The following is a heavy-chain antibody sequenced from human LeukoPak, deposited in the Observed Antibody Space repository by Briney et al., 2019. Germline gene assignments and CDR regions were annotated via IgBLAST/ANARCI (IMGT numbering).Heavy chain of an antibody. J-gene: IGHJ3*02. CDR2: IIPIFGTA. CDR3: ASPPRGSSSVHVFHI. Sequence: GSSVKVSCKASGCTFSSYAISWVRQAPGQGLEWMGGIIPIFGTANYAQKFQGRVTITADKSTSTAYMELSSLRSEDTAVYYCASPPRGSSSVHVFHIWGQGTMVTVSS. V-gene: IGHV1-69*06. CDR1: GCTFSSYA. D-gene: IGHD6-6*01.